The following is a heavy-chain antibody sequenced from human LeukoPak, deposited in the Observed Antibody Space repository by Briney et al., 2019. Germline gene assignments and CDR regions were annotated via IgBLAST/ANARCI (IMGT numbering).Heavy chain of an antibody. CDR2: IYYSGST. V-gene: IGHV4-59*08. CDR1: GGSISSYY. J-gene: IGHJ4*02. Sequence: SETLSLTCTVSGGSISSYYWTWIRQPPGKGLEWIGYIYYSGSTNYNPSLKSRVTISVDTSKNQFSLKLSSVTAADTAVYYCARHPYESSGYYFDYWGQGTLVTVSS. CDR3: ARHPYESSGYYFDY. D-gene: IGHD3-22*01.